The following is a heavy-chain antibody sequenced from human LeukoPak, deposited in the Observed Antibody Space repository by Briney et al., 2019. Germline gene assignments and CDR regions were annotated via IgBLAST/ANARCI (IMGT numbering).Heavy chain of an antibody. CDR2: IDWNSGAI. D-gene: IGHD3-10*01. V-gene: IGHV3-9*01. CDR3: VKDRAANLYGSGAFEY. J-gene: IGHJ4*02. Sequence: GGSLRLSCAASGFTFDDYGIHWLPQAPGKGLEWVSGIDWNSGAIGYADSVKGRFTISRDNANNSLYLQMNSLGAEDTALYYCVKDRAANLYGSGAFEYWGQGTLVTVSS. CDR1: GFTFDDYG.